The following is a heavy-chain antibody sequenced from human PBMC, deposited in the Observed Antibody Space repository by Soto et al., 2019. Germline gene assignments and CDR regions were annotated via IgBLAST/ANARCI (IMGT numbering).Heavy chain of an antibody. Sequence: QVQLVQSGAEVKKPGSSVKVSCKASGGAFSSYASSWVRQAPGQGLEWMGGIIPIFGTANYAQKFQGRVTITADESTSTAYMELSSLRSEDTAVYYCASHSYGYFPHYYHGMDVWGQRTTVTVSS. CDR1: GGAFSSYA. CDR3: ASHSYGYFPHYYHGMDV. D-gene: IGHD5-18*01. J-gene: IGHJ6*02. CDR2: IIPIFGTA. V-gene: IGHV1-69*12.